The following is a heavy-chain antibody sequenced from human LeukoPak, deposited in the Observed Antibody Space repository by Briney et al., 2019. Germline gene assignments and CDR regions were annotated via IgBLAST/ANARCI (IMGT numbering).Heavy chain of an antibody. CDR3: ARADRVGMNYYGMDV. CDR1: GYTFTGYY. D-gene: IGHD3-10*01. V-gene: IGHV1-2*04. J-gene: IGHJ6*02. CDR2: INPNSGGT. Sequence: GASVKVSCKASGYTFTGYYMHWVRQAPGQGLEWMGWINPNSGGTNYAQKFQGWVTVTRDTSISTAYMELSRLRSDDTAVYYCARADRVGMNYYGMDVWGQGTTVTVSS.